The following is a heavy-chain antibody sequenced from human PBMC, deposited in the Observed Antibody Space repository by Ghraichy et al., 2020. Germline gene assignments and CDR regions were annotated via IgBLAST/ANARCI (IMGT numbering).Heavy chain of an antibody. V-gene: IGHV3-30*04. Sequence: GGSLRLSCAASGFTFSSYAMHWVRQAPGKGLEWVAVISYDGSNKYYADSVKGRFTISRDNSKNTLYLQMNSLRAEDTAVYYCARINYYGSGSYYKEARCFDYWGQGTLVTVSS. J-gene: IGHJ4*02. CDR3: ARINYYGSGSYYKEARCFDY. CDR2: ISYDGSNK. CDR1: GFTFSSYA. D-gene: IGHD3-10*01.